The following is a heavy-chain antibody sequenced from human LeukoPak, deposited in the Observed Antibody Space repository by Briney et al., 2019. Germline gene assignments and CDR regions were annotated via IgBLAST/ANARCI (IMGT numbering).Heavy chain of an antibody. CDR2: IRSKPYGGTT. CDR3: SRTRISGIDGFDI. J-gene: IGHJ3*02. CDR1: GFTFSVYG. V-gene: IGHV3-49*03. Sequence: GGSLRLFCTASGFTFSVYGVNWFRQAPGKGREWVAFIRSKPYGGTTEYAASVKGRFSISRDDSTSIVYLQMNSLKTEDTALYYCSRTRISGIDGFDIWGQGTMVTVPS. D-gene: IGHD2-15*01.